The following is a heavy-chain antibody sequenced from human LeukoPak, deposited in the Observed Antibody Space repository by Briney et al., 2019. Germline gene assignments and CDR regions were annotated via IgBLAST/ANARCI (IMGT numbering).Heavy chain of an antibody. CDR3: ATQITMPGLNWFDP. D-gene: IGHD3-10*01. V-gene: IGHV1-24*01. J-gene: IGHJ5*02. CDR1: GYTLTELS. CDR2: FDPEDGET. Sequence: ASVKVSCTVSGYTLTELSMHWVRQAPGKGLEWMGGFDPEDGETIYAQKFQGRVTMTEDISTDTAYMELSSLRSEDTAVYYCATQITMPGLNWFDPWGQGTLVTVSS.